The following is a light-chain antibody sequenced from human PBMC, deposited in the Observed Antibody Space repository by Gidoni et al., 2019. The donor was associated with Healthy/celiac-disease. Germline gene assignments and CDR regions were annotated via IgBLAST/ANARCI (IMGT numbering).Light chain of an antibody. CDR2: DDS. CDR3: QVWDSSSDHRV. CDR1: NIGSKS. Sequence: SYVLTQPHSVSVAPGKTARITCGGTNIGSKSVHWYQQKPGQAPVLVVYDDSDRPSGIPERFSGSNSGNTATLTISRVEAGDEADYYCQVWDSSSDHRVFGGGTKLTVL. V-gene: IGLV3-21*03. J-gene: IGLJ3*02.